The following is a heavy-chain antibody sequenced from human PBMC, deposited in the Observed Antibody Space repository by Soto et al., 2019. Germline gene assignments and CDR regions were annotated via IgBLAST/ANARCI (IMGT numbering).Heavy chain of an antibody. CDR1: GFTFSSYS. J-gene: IGHJ4*02. V-gene: IGHV3-21*01. Sequence: EVQLVESGGGLVKPGGSLRLSCAASGFTFSSYSMNWVRQAPGKGLEWVSSISSSSSYIYYADSVKGRFTISRDNAKNSRYLQMNSLRAEDTAVYYCAREVDYGSGSYPEGGQGTLVTVSS. CDR3: AREVDYGSGSYPE. CDR2: ISSSSSYI. D-gene: IGHD3-10*01.